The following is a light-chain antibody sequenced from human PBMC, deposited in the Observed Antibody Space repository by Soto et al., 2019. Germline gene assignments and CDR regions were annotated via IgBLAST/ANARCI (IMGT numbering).Light chain of an antibody. CDR1: QSVSSN. CDR2: GAS. Sequence: EIVMTQSPATLSVSPGEGATLSCRSSQSVSSNLAWYQQKPGQPPRLLIYGASTRATGIPVRFSGSGSGTEFTLTISSLQSEDFAVYYCQQYNNWPPITFGQGTRLGIK. J-gene: IGKJ5*01. CDR3: QQYNNWPPIT. V-gene: IGKV3-15*01.